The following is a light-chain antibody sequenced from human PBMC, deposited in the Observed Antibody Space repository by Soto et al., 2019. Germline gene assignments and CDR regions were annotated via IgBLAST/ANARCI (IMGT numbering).Light chain of an antibody. Sequence: DIQMTQSPSSLSASVGDRVTITCRASQTISSYLNWYQQKPGKAPNLLIYAASHLQNGVPSRFSGGGSGTDFTLTISSLQPEDFATYYCQQSYSIPGTFGQGTKVEIK. CDR1: QTISSY. CDR2: AAS. V-gene: IGKV1-39*01. J-gene: IGKJ1*01. CDR3: QQSYSIPGT.